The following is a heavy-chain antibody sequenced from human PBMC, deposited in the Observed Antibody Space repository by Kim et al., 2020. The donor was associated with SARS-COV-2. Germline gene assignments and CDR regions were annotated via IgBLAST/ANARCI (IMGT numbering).Heavy chain of an antibody. D-gene: IGHD6-13*01. V-gene: IGHV3-21*01. CDR2: YI. J-gene: IGHJ4*02. CDR3: ARAAARSFDY. Sequence: YIYYEDAGKGRFTIARDNAKNSLYLQMNSLRAEDTAVYYCARAAARSFDYWGQGTLVTVSS.